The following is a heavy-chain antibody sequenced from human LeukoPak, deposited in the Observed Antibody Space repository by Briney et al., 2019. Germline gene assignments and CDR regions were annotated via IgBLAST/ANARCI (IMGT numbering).Heavy chain of an antibody. V-gene: IGHV3-23*01. D-gene: IGHD2-15*01. Sequence: PGGSLRLSCAASGFTFSSYAMSWVRQAPGKGLEWVSGISGSGGSTYYADSVKGRFTISRDNSKNTLYLQMNSLRAEDTAEYHCAKDSIVVGFDPWGQGTLVTVSS. CDR2: ISGSGGST. J-gene: IGHJ5*02. CDR3: AKDSIVVGFDP. CDR1: GFTFSSYA.